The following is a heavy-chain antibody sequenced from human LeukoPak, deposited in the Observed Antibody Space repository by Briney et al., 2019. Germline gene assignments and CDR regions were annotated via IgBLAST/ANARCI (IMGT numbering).Heavy chain of an antibody. V-gene: IGHV3-23*01. CDR1: GFTFSSYS. Sequence: QPGGSLRLSCAASGFTFSSYSMNWVRQAPGKGLEWVSAISGSGGSTYYADSVKGRFTISRDNSKNTLYLQMNSLRAEDTAIYYCAKNGDRGAYCTGGTCYPYFYYYMDVWGKGTTVTI. CDR2: ISGSGGST. J-gene: IGHJ6*03. CDR3: AKNGDRGAYCTGGTCYPYFYYYMDV. D-gene: IGHD2-15*01.